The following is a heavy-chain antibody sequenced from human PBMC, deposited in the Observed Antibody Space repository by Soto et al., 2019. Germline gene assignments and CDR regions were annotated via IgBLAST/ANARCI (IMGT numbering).Heavy chain of an antibody. D-gene: IGHD4-17*01. CDR2: INLRGGTT. V-gene: IGHV1-46*02. CDR1: GYNFNQYY. CDR3: ARGPDDSDVPRWDY. J-gene: IGHJ4*02. Sequence: QVQLVQSGAEVRKPGASVRLSCATSGYNFNQYYIHWVRQAPGQGLEWMGIINLRGGTTEYAHKFRGRVTVTGDTYTRTAYMELSSLRSEDTAVYFCARGPDDSDVPRWDYWGQGTLITVAS.